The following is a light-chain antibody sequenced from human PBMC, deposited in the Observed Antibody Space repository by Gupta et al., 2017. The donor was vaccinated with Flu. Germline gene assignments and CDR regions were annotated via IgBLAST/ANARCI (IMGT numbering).Light chain of an antibody. J-gene: IGKJ3*01. V-gene: IGKV3-20*01. CDR3: QHSSTSPSRLT. Sequence: LSLSPGERATLSCRASQSLSSGHLAWYQQKPGQAPRLLIYDASDRATDIPDRFSGSGSGTDFTLTITRVEPEDFAVYYCQHSSTSPSRLTFGPGTKVDIK. CDR2: DAS. CDR1: QSLSSGH.